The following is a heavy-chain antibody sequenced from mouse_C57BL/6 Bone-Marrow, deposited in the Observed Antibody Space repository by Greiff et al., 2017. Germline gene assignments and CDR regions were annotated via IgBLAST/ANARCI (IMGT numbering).Heavy chain of an antibody. CDR1: GFTFSNYW. CDR3: KGWLLPHWYFDV. J-gene: IGHJ1*03. Sequence: EVKLVESGGGLVQPGGSMKLSCVASGFTFSNYWMNWVRQSPEKGLEWVAQIRLKSDNYATHYAESVKGRFTISRDDSKSSVYLQMNNLRAEDTGIYYCKGWLLPHWYFDVWGTGTTVTVSS. D-gene: IGHD2-3*01. CDR2: IRLKSDNYAT. V-gene: IGHV6-3*01.